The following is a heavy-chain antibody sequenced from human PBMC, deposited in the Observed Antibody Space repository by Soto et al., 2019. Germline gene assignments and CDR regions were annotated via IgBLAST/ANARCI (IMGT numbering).Heavy chain of an antibody. CDR3: ARDGVTFGGD. CDR1: GFTFGSLT. Sequence: EVHLVEAGGGLVKPGESLTLSCAASGFTFGSLTLNWVRQAPGKGLEWVSSISSSSAYIYYAESVKGRFTISRDNARSTLYLQMKSLRLDDTAVYFCARDGVTFGGDWGQGNLVAVSS. CDR2: ISSSSAYI. D-gene: IGHD3-16*01. V-gene: IGHV3-21*06. J-gene: IGHJ4*02.